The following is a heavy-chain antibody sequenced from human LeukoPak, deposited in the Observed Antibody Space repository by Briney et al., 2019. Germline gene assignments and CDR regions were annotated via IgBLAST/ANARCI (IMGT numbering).Heavy chain of an antibody. CDR1: GFTFSSYW. V-gene: IGHV3-7*01. CDR3: ARVVHSSGWYYFDY. D-gene: IGHD6-19*01. J-gene: IGHJ4*02. Sequence: GWSLRLSCAASGFTFSSYWMSWVRQAPGKGLEWVANIKQDGSEKYYVDSVKGRFTISNDNAKNSLYLQMNSLRAEDTAVYYCARVVHSSGWYYFDYWGQGTLVTVSS. CDR2: IKQDGSEK.